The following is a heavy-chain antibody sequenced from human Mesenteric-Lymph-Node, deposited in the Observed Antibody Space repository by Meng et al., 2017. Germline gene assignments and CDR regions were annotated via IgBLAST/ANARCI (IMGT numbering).Heavy chain of an antibody. Sequence: QAHLQRWGPGLLKPSGTLSLTCPVFRGSFGGYYWSWIRQPPGKGLEWIGEINHSGSTNYNPSLKSRVTISADTSKNQFSLKLSSVTAADTAVYYCARASYGSGSPLGESWFDPWGQGTLVTVSS. CDR2: INHSGST. J-gene: IGHJ5*02. CDR3: ARASYGSGSPLGESWFDP. CDR1: RGSFGGYY. D-gene: IGHD3-10*01. V-gene: IGHV4-34*01.